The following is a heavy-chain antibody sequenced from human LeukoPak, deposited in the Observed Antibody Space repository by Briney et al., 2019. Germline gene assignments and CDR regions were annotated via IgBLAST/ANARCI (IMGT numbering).Heavy chain of an antibody. D-gene: IGHD6-13*01. Sequence: SETLSLTCTVSGGSISSYYWSWIRQPPGKGLEWIGYIYYSGSTNYNPSLKSRVTISVDTSKNQFSLKLSSVTAADTAVYYCARVSSSSWYRYYYYYYMDVWGKGTTVTISS. J-gene: IGHJ6*03. CDR3: ARVSSSSWYRYYYYYYMDV. V-gene: IGHV4-59*01. CDR2: IYYSGST. CDR1: GGSISSYY.